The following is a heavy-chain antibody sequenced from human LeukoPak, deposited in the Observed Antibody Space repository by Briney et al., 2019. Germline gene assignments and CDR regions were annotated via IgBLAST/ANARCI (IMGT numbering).Heavy chain of an antibody. D-gene: IGHD2-2*01. V-gene: IGHV4-4*07. CDR3: ARAPSRHCSSTSCYYDAFDI. J-gene: IGHJ3*02. CDR2: IYTSGST. CDR1: GGSISSYY. Sequence: PSETLSLTCTVSGGSISSYYWSWIRQPAGKGLEWIGRIYTSGSTNYNPSLKSRVTMSVDTSKNQFSLKLSSVTAADTAVYYCARAPSRHCSSTSCYYDAFDIWGQGTMVTVSS.